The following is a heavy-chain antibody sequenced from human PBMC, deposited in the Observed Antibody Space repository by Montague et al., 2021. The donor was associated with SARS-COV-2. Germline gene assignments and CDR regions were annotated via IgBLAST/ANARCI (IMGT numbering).Heavy chain of an antibody. CDR3: VRAGGFHNRPPV. CDR2: IYQGAST. V-gene: IGHV4-4*02. D-gene: IGHD4-23*01. J-gene: IGHJ4*02. CDR1: GDSIMTTYC. Sequence: SETLSLTCAVSGDSIMTTYCWSWVRQPPGKRLEWIGEIYQGASTNYNSSLKSRVTTSVDRSKNQASLELYSATAADTALYYCVRAGGFHNRPPVWGQGALVIVSS.